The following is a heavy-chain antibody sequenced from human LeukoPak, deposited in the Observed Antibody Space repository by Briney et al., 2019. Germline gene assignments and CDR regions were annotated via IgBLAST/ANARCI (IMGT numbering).Heavy chain of an antibody. J-gene: IGHJ4*02. V-gene: IGHV3-74*01. CDR2: INSDGSST. Sequence: GGSLRLSCAASGFTFSSYWMHWVRHAPGKGLVWVSRINSDGSSTSYADSVKGRFTISRDNAKNTLYLQMNSPRAEDTAVYYCARLATTAKVYPYWGQGTLVTVSS. D-gene: IGHD5-12*01. CDR3: ARLATTAKVYPY. CDR1: GFTFSSYW.